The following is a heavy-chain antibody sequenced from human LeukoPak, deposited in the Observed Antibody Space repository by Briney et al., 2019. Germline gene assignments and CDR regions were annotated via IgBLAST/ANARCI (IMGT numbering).Heavy chain of an antibody. Sequence: GGSLRLSCAASGFTFSSYAMSWVRQAPGKGLEWVSAISGSGRSTYYADSVKGRFTISRDNSKNTLYLQMNSLRAEDTAVYYCAKDGYSSSWYNWFDPWGQGTLVTVSS. V-gene: IGHV3-23*01. CDR1: GFTFSSYA. CDR2: ISGSGRST. J-gene: IGHJ5*02. D-gene: IGHD6-13*01. CDR3: AKDGYSSSWYNWFDP.